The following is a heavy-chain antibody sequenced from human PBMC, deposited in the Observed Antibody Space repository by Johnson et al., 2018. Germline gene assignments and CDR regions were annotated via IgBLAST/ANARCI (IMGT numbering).Heavy chain of an antibody. CDR2: IGTAGDT. CDR3: TRGGSYMDV. CDR1: GFTFRSYD. Sequence: LQESGGGLVQPGGSLRLSCAASGFTFRSYDMHWVRQATGKGLEWVSGIGTAGDTYYAGPVKGRFTISRENAKNSLYLQMNSLRAGDTAVYYCTRGGSYMDVWGKGTTVTVSS. J-gene: IGHJ6*03. D-gene: IGHD1-26*01. V-gene: IGHV3-13*01.